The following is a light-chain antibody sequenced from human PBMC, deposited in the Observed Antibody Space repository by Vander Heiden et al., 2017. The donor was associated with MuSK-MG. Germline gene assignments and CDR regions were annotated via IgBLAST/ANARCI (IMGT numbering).Light chain of an antibody. CDR1: QVINNY. Sequence: DIQMPQSPSSLSASVCDRVTITCRSSQVINNYLAWYQQKQGTVPKLLIYASSTFRSGVPTLCGSGGARKVSITTSSSLQYEVAATHCYQKNNYDTLTFGHGTKVDIK. J-gene: IGKJ3*01. CDR3: QKNNYDTLT. V-gene: IGKV1-27*01. CDR2: ASS.